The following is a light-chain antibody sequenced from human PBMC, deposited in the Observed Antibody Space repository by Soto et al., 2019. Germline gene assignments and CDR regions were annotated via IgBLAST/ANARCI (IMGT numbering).Light chain of an antibody. V-gene: IGKV1-9*01. J-gene: IGKJ4*01. CDR1: QGIRDF. CDR2: AAS. Sequence: DIQLTQSPSFLSASVGDRVTITCRASQGIRDFLAWYQQKPGKAPKLLIYAASTLQTGVPTRFSGIASGTEFTLIISNLQPADFATHYCQQFNVYPLTFGGGTKVEIK. CDR3: QQFNVYPLT.